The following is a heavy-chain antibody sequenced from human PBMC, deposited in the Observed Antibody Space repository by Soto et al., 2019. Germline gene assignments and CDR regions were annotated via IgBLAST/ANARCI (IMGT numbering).Heavy chain of an antibody. D-gene: IGHD3-10*01. J-gene: IGHJ6*03. CDR1: GVSFSGYY. Sequence: SETLSLTCAVYGVSFSGYYWSWIRQPPGKGLEWIGEINHSGSTNYNPSLKSRVTISVDTSKNQFSLKLSSVTAADTAVYYCARALTYYYGSGSYYNRYYYYYMDVWGKGTTVTVSS. CDR2: INHSGST. V-gene: IGHV4-34*01. CDR3: ARALTYYYGSGSYYNRYYYYYMDV.